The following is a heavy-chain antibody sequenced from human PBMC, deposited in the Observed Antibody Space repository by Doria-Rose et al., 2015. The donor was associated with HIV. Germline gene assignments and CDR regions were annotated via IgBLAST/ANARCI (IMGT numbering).Heavy chain of an antibody. D-gene: IGHD3-10*01. Sequence: QVQLQESGPGLVRPSQTLSLTCTVSGDSISSGDSFWSWIRQPPGKGPEWIGYISSSGTTYYYPSLRSRLTISLDASKNQFSLSLNSVTAADTAVYYCARARNYGFPHFFDFWGQGILVTVSS. CDR1: GDSISSGDSF. CDR2: ISSSGTT. V-gene: IGHV4-30-4*01. CDR3: ARARNYGFPHFFDF. J-gene: IGHJ4*02.